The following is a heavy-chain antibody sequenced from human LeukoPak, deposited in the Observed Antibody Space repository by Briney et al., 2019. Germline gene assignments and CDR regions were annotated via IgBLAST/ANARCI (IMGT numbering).Heavy chain of an antibody. Sequence: SGTLSLTCAVYGGSFSGYYWSWIRQPPGKGLEWIGEINHSGSTNYNPSLKSRVTISVDTSKNQFSLKLSSVTAADTAVYYCAREDYGGNSEYFQHWGQGTLVTVSS. CDR3: AREDYGGNSEYFQH. D-gene: IGHD4-23*01. V-gene: IGHV4-34*01. J-gene: IGHJ1*01. CDR2: INHSGST. CDR1: GGSFSGYY.